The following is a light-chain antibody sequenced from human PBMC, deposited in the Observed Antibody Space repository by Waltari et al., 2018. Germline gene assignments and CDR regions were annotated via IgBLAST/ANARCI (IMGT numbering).Light chain of an antibody. J-gene: IGKJ3*01. CDR3: QQSYSTPRT. V-gene: IGKV1-39*01. CDR1: QSISSY. Sequence: DIQLTQSPASLSSSVGDRATITCRASQSISSYLNWYQQKPGKAPKLLIYAASSLQSGVPSRFSGSGSGTEFTLTISSLQPEDFATYYCQQSYSTPRTFGPGTKVDIK. CDR2: AAS.